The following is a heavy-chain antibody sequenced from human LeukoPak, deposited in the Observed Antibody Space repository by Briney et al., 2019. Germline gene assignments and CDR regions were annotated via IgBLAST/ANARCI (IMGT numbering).Heavy chain of an antibody. J-gene: IGHJ4*02. CDR2: INPNSGGT. CDR3: ARDYLASSGYSAWGY. V-gene: IGHV1-2*02. Sequence: ASVKVSCKASGYTFTDYYIHWGRQAPGQGLEWMGWINPNSGGTNYAQKFQGRVTMTRDTSISTASLELSSLTSDDTAVYFCARDYLASSGYSAWGYWGQGTLVTVSS. CDR1: GYTFTDYY. D-gene: IGHD3-22*01.